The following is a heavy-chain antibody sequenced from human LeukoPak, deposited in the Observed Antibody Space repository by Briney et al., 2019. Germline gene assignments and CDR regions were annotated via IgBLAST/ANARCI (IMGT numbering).Heavy chain of an antibody. D-gene: IGHD6-13*01. CDR1: GFTFSNYG. CDR3: ARGVRGSSWLSFDY. J-gene: IGHJ4*02. CDR2: IRYDGSNK. V-gene: IGHV3-30*02. Sequence: GGSLRLSCVASGFTFSNYGMHWVRQAPGKGLEWVAFIRYDGSNKNYADSVKGRFTISRDNSKNTLYLQMNSLRAEDTAVYYCARGVRGSSWLSFDYWGQGTLVIVSS.